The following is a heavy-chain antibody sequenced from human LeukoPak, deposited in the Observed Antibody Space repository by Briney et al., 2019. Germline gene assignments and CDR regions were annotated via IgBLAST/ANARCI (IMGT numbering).Heavy chain of an antibody. J-gene: IGHJ6*02. Sequence: GGSLRLSCAASGFSLSTYEMNWVRQGPGKGLEWVSYISSSGGTVYYADSVRGRFTISRDNSKNSLYLQINGLRAEDTAVYYCARDYGSNPWLDYYYGLDVWGQGTTVTVSS. V-gene: IGHV3-48*03. CDR2: ISSSGGTV. CDR3: ARDYGSNPWLDYYYGLDV. CDR1: GFSLSTYE. D-gene: IGHD4-23*01.